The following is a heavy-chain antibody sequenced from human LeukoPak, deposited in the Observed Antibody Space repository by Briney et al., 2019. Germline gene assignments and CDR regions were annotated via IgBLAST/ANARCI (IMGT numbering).Heavy chain of an antibody. CDR2: IFYSGST. D-gene: IGHD5-24*01. J-gene: IGHJ3*02. Sequence: SETLSLTCTVSGGSISSGGYHWRWIRQHPGRGLEWIGDIFYSGSTYYNPSLKSRVTISVDTSKKQFSLKLSSVTAADTAVYFCATRDGYVAFDIWGRGTMVTVSS. CDR3: ATRDGYVAFDI. CDR1: GGSISSGGYH. V-gene: IGHV4-31*03.